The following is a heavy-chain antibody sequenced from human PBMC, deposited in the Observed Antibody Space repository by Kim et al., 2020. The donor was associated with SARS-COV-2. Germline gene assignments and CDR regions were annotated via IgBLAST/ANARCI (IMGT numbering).Heavy chain of an antibody. CDR1: GFTFSSYA. D-gene: IGHD3-10*01. V-gene: IGHV3-30-3*01. J-gene: IGHJ6*02. CDR2: ISYDGSNK. Sequence: GGSLRLSCAASGFTFSSYAMHWVRQAQGKGLEWVAVISYDGSNKYYADSVKGRFTISRDNSKNTLYLQMNSLRAEDTAVYYCARASRGGYYYGMDVWGQGTTVTVSS. CDR3: ARASRGGYYYGMDV.